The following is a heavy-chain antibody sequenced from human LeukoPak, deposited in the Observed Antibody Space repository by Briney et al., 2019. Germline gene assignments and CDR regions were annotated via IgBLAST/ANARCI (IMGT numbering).Heavy chain of an antibody. CDR3: ARVGSGYNSSPFEY. J-gene: IGHJ4*02. V-gene: IGHV3-21*01. Sequence: GGSLRLSCAASGFTFSSYSMNWVRQAPGKGLEWVSSISSSSSYIYYADSVKGRFTISRDNAKNSLYLQMNSLRAEDTAVYYCARVGSGYNSSPFEYWGQGTLVTVSS. CDR1: GFTFSSYS. D-gene: IGHD5-24*01. CDR2: ISSSSSYI.